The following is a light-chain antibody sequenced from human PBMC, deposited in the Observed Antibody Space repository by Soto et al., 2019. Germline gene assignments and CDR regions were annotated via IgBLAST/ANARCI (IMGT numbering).Light chain of an antibody. V-gene: IGLV2-8*01. CDR1: SSDVGGYNY. CDR2: EVS. J-gene: IGLJ2*01. CDR3: SSYAGSNNLI. Sequence: QSALTQPPSASGSPGQSVTISCTGTSSDVGGYNYVSWYQQHPGKAPKLMIYEVSKRPSGVPDRFSGSKSGYTASLTVSGLQDEDEDDYYCSSYAGSNNLIFGGGTKLTVL.